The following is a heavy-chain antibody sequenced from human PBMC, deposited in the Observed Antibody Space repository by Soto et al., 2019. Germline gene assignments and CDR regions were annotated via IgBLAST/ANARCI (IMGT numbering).Heavy chain of an antibody. Sequence: VSLKVDCKASGYGFTVDYMHWVLQAPGQGLEWMGIINPSGGSTSYAQKFQGRVTMTRDTSTSTVYMELSSLRSEDTAVYYCAREKCSGGSCLDVWAQGPMVTVSS. CDR1: GYGFTVDY. D-gene: IGHD2-15*01. CDR2: INPSGGST. CDR3: AREKCSGGSCLDV. J-gene: IGHJ6*02. V-gene: IGHV1-46*01.